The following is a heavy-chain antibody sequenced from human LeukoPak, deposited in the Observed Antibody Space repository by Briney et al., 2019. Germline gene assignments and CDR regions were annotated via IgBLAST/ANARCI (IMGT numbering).Heavy chain of an antibody. J-gene: IGHJ4*02. D-gene: IGHD6-6*01. V-gene: IGHV4-39*07. CDR2: IYYSGST. CDR1: GGSISSSSYY. CDR3: ARGTTSIAARPVDY. Sequence: SETLSLTCTVSGGSISSSSYYWGWIRQPPGKGLEWIGSIYYSGSTYYNPSLKSRVTISVDTSKNQFSLKLSSVTAADTAVYYCARGTTSIAARPVDYWGQGTLVTVSS.